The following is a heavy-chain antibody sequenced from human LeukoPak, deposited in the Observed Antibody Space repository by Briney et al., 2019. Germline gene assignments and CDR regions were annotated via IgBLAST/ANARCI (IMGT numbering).Heavy chain of an antibody. V-gene: IGHV4-59*01. Sequence: SETLSLTCTVSGGSISSYYWSWIRQPPGKGLEWSGYIYYSGSTNYNPSLKSRGTISVDTSKNQFSLKLSSVTAADTAVYYCARLTMVRGVIPYDAFDIWGQGTMVTVSS. CDR2: IYYSGST. CDR3: ARLTMVRGVIPYDAFDI. D-gene: IGHD3-10*01. CDR1: GGSISSYY. J-gene: IGHJ3*02.